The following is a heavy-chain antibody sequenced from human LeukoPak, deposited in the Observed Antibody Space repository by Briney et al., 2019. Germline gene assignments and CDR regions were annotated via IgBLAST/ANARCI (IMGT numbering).Heavy chain of an antibody. CDR2: IYTSGST. Sequence: PSETLSLTCTVSGGSISSYYWSWIRQPAGKGLEWIGRIYTSGSTNYNPSLKSRVTMSVDTSKNQFPLKLSSVTAADTAVYYCAREGASIVVVPAAYNWFDPWGQGTLVTVSS. CDR3: AREGASIVVVPAAYNWFDP. CDR1: GGSISSYY. J-gene: IGHJ5*02. V-gene: IGHV4-4*07. D-gene: IGHD2-2*01.